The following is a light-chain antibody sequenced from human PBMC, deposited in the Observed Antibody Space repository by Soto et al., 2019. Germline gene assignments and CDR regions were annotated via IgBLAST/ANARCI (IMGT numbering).Light chain of an antibody. CDR2: AAS. CDR1: QSISNY. CDR3: QKYNGDQWT. V-gene: IGKV1-39*01. Sequence: DIQMTQSPSSLSASVGDRVTITCRASQSISNYLTWYQQKPGKAPKLLIYAASSLECGVPSRFSGSGSGTEFTLTISSLQPEDFATYYCQKYNGDQWTFGQGTKVDIK. J-gene: IGKJ1*01.